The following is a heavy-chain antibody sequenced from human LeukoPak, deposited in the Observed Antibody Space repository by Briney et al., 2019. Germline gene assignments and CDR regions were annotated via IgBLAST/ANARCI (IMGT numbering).Heavy chain of an antibody. CDR2: IYYSGST. J-gene: IGHJ6*03. CDR3: ARSPDYDFWSGYSYCYYYYMDV. D-gene: IGHD3-3*01. V-gene: IGHV4-61*05. Sequence: PSETLSLTCTVSGGSISSSSCYWGWIRQPPGKGLEWIGYIYYSGSTNYNPSLKSRVTISVDTSKNQFSLKLSSVTAADTAVYYCARSPDYDFWSGYSYCYYYYMDVWGKGTTVTVSS. CDR1: GGSISSSSCY.